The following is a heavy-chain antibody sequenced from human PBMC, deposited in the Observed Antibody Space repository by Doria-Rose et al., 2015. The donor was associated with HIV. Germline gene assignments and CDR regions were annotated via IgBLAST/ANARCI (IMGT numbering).Heavy chain of an antibody. CDR2: ISSSSEYI. CDR1: GFTFSRYS. CDR3: ARDHYDSGGYYRD. Sequence: PGGSLRLSCAASGFTFSRYSMNWVRQAPGKGLEWVSSISSSSEYIYYVDSVQGRFTISRDNAKNSVYLQMNSLRTEDTAVYYCARDHYDSGGYYRDWGQGTLVIVSS. D-gene: IGHD3-22*01. J-gene: IGHJ4*02. V-gene: IGHV3-21*03.